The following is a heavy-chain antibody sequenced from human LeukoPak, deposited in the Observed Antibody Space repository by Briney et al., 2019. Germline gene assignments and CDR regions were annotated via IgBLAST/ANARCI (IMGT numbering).Heavy chain of an antibody. CDR2: ISGSGGST. Sequence: GGSLRLSCAASGFTFSSYAMSWVRQASGKGLEWVSAISGSGGSTYYADSVKGRFTISRDNSKNTLYLQMNSLRAEDTAVYYCAKSRYSGSYSYYFDYWGQGTLVTVSS. CDR1: GFTFSSYA. J-gene: IGHJ4*02. D-gene: IGHD1-26*01. V-gene: IGHV3-23*01. CDR3: AKSRYSGSYSYYFDY.